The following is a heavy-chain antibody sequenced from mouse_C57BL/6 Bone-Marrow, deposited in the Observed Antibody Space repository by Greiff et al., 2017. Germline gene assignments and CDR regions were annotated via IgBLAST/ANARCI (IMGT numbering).Heavy chain of an antibody. CDR2: IDPENGDT. V-gene: IGHV14-4*01. CDR1: GFNIKDDY. J-gene: IGHJ4*01. D-gene: IGHD1-1*01. Sequence: DVKLVESGAELVRPGASVKLSCTASGFNIKDDYMHWVKQRPEQGLEWIGWIDPENGDTEYASKFQGKATITADTSSNTAYLQLSSLTSEDTAVYYCTPALRNYAMDYWGQGTSVTVSS. CDR3: TPALRNYAMDY.